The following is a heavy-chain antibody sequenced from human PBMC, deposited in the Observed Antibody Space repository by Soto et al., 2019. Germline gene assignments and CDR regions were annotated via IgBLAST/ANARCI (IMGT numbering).Heavy chain of an antibody. CDR1: GFTFSSYA. CDR2: ISGSGGST. CDR3: AKDQGGIVATNHDAFDI. D-gene: IGHD5-12*01. V-gene: IGHV3-23*01. J-gene: IGHJ3*02. Sequence: GGSLRLSCAASGFTFSSYAMSWVRQAPGKGLEWVSAISGSGGSTYYADSVKGRFTISRDNSKNTLYLQMNSLRAEDTAVYYCAKDQGGIVATNHDAFDIWGQGTMVTVSS.